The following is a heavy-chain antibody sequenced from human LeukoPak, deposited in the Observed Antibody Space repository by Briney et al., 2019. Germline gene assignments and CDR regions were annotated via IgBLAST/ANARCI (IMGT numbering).Heavy chain of an antibody. CDR1: GFTSSSYS. CDR2: ISSSSSYI. J-gene: IGHJ4*02. V-gene: IGHV3-21*01. CDR3: ARVTGGYNLVDY. Sequence: GGSLRLSCAASGFTSSSYSMNWVRQAPGKGLEWVSSISSSSSYIYYADSVKGRFTISRDNAKNSLYLQMNSLRAEDTAVYYCARVTGGYNLVDYWGQGTLVTVSS. D-gene: IGHD5-24*01.